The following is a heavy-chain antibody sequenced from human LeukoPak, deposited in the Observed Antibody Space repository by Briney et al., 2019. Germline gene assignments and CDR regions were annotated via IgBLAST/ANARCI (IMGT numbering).Heavy chain of an antibody. CDR1: GGSFSGYY. V-gene: IGHV4-34*01. Sequence: DPSETLSLTCAVYGGSFSGYYWSWIRQPPGKGLEWIGEINHSGSTNYNPSLKSRATVSVDTSKNQFSLKLSSVTAADTAVYYCASLNSSWYGGYYWGQGTLVTVSS. D-gene: IGHD6-13*01. J-gene: IGHJ4*02. CDR3: ASLNSSWYGGYY. CDR2: INHSGST.